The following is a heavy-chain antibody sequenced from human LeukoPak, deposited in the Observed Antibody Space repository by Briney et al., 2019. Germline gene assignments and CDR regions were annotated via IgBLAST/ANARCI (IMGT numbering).Heavy chain of an antibody. Sequence: PGGSLRLSCAASGFTFSSYAMHWVRQAPGKGLEWVSGISWNSCSIGYADSVKGRFTISRDNAKNSLYLQMNSLRAEDTALYYSAKDIRAHRDYGGPRQFYFYYGMDVWGQGTTVTVSS. J-gene: IGHJ6*02. CDR3: AKDIRAHRDYGGPRQFYFYYGMDV. D-gene: IGHD4-23*01. CDR1: GFTFSSYA. V-gene: IGHV3-9*01. CDR2: ISWNSCSI.